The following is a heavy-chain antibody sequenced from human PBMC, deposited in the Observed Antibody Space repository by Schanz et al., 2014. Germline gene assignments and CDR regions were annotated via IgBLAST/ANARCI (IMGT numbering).Heavy chain of an antibody. CDR1: GFTFSGYG. V-gene: IGHV3-30*18. CDR2: ISYDGRHK. D-gene: IGHD6-6*01. J-gene: IGHJ6*02. CDR3: AKIWKGHPIEVRPGWSDGMDV. Sequence: QVQLVESGGGVVQPGRSLRLSCAASGFTFSGYGMHWVRQAPGKGLEWVAIISYDGRHKNYADSVKGRFTISRDNSKNTLYLQMNSLRAEDTAVYYCAKIWKGHPIEVRPGWSDGMDVWGQGTTVTVSS.